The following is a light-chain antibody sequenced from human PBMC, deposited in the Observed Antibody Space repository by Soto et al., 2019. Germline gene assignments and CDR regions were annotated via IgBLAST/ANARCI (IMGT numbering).Light chain of an antibody. Sequence: EIVLTQSPGTLSLSPGERATLSCRASQSVSSSYLAWYQQKPGQAPRLLIYGASSRSTGIPDRFSGSGSGTDFTLSISTLEPEDFAVYYCQQYCSSLPLTFGGGTKVEIK. J-gene: IGKJ4*01. CDR2: GAS. CDR3: QQYCSSLPLT. V-gene: IGKV3-20*01. CDR1: QSVSSSY.